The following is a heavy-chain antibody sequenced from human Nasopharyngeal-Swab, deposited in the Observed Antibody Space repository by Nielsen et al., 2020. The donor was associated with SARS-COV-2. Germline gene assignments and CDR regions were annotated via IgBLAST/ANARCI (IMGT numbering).Heavy chain of an antibody. J-gene: IGHJ5*02. CDR3: ARIAVHHNWFDP. CDR2: IIPIFGTA. D-gene: IGHD1-1*01. V-gene: IGHV1-69*13. Sequence: SVKVSCKASGGTFSSYAISWVRQAPGQRLEWMGGIIPIFGTANYAQKFQGRVTITADESTSTAYMELSSLRSEDTAVYYCARIAVHHNWFDPWGQGTLGTVSS. CDR1: GGTFSSYA.